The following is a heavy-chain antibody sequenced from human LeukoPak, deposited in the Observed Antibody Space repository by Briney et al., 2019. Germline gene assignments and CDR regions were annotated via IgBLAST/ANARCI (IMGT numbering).Heavy chain of an antibody. Sequence: SGGSIXNYYWXWLRQPAGMGLEWIGRIYASGSTNYNPSLKSRVTMSVDTSNNQFSLNLSSVTAADTAVYYCARTSARGAQFDYWGQGTLVTVSS. CDR2: IYASGST. CDR1: GGSIXNYY. V-gene: IGHV4-4*07. CDR3: ARTSARGAQFDY. D-gene: IGHD3-10*01. J-gene: IGHJ4*02.